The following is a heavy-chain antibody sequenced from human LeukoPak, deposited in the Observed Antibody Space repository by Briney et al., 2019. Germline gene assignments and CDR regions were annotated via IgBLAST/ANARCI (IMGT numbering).Heavy chain of an antibody. Sequence: ASVKVSYKASGGTFSSYAISWVRQAPGQGLEWMGGIIPIFGTANYAQKFQGRVTITADESTSTAYMELSSLRSEDTAVYYCARDQAYCSSTSCYIRSFDYWGQGTLVTVSS. V-gene: IGHV1-69*13. J-gene: IGHJ4*02. CDR1: GGTFSSYA. CDR3: ARDQAYCSSTSCYIRSFDY. D-gene: IGHD2-2*02. CDR2: IIPIFGTA.